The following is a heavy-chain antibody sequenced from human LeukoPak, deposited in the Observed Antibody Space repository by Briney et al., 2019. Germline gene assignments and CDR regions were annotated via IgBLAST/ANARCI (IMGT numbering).Heavy chain of an antibody. V-gene: IGHV3-48*01. J-gene: IGHJ4*02. Sequence: GGSLRLSCAASGFTFSSYSMNWVRQAPGKGLERVSYISSSIITIYYADSVKGRFTISRDNSKNTLYLQMNSLRAEDTAVYYCVESGTYYYHTTGYYYWGQGTLVTVSS. CDR1: GFTFSSYS. CDR2: ISSSIITI. CDR3: VESGTYYYHTTGYYY. D-gene: IGHD3-22*01.